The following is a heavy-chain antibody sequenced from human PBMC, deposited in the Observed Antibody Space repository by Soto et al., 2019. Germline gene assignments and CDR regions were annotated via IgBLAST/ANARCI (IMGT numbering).Heavy chain of an antibody. V-gene: IGHV3-30*18. CDR3: AKTIDTLSDVSSRGRGALLDY. CDR2: ISSDGRSE. D-gene: IGHD2-2*01. Sequence: QVQLVESGGGVVQPGRSLRLSCAASGFMFSVYGMHWVRQAPGKGPEWVAVISSDGRSEFYADPVKGRFTISRDNPKSTVFLQMNSLRPEDTAIYYCAKTIDTLSDVSSRGRGALLDYWGQGTLVTVSS. J-gene: IGHJ4*02. CDR1: GFMFSVYG.